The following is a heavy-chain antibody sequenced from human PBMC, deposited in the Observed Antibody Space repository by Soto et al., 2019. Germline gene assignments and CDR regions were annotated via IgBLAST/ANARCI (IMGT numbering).Heavy chain of an antibody. CDR3: AGDTAMDIFDY. Sequence: WGSLRLSCAASGFTFSSYAMSWVRQAPGKGLEWVSAISGSGGSTYYADSVKGRFTISRDNSKNTLYLQMNSLRAEDTAVYYCAGDTAMDIFDYWGQGTLVTVSS. J-gene: IGHJ4*02. CDR1: GFTFSSYA. D-gene: IGHD5-18*01. V-gene: IGHV3-23*01. CDR2: ISGSGGST.